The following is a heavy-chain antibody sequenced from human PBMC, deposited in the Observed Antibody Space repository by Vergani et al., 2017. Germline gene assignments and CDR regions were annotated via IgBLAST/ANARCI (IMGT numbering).Heavy chain of an antibody. D-gene: IGHD2-2*01. CDR1: GFSFGSYG. CDR3: VKDRGASIGFDD. V-gene: IGHV3-30*02. Sequence: QVQLVESGGGVVQPGGSLRLSCAASGFSFGSYGMHWVRVRQAPGKGLEWLAYLRYDGTTKQYADSVKGRFTISRDNPKNMLYLQMDSLRPEDTAMFYCVKDRGASIGFDDWGQGTQVTVSS. J-gene: IGHJ4*02. CDR2: LRYDGTTK.